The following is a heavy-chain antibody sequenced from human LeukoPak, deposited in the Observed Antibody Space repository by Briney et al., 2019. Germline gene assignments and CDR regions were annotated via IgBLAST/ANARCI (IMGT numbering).Heavy chain of an antibody. CDR2: INWNGGST. CDR3: ARDLRESGSSLFDP. V-gene: IGHV3-20*01. CDR1: GFTFDDYG. Sequence: GGSLRLSCAASGFTFDDYGMSWVRQAPGKGLEWVSGINWNGGSTGYADSVKGRFTISRDNAENSLYLQMNSLRAEDTALYHCARDLRESGSSLFDPWGQGTLVTVSS. D-gene: IGHD3-10*01. J-gene: IGHJ5*02.